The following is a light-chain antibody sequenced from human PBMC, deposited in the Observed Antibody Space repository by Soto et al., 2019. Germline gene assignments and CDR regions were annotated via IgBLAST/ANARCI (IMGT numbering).Light chain of an antibody. V-gene: IGKV3-15*01. J-gene: IGKJ4*01. CDR1: QSVSSSY. Sequence: EIVLPQSPATLSLSPGERSTPSCMASQSVSSSYLAWYQQKPGQTPRLLIYDASTRATGISGSFSGSGSGTEFTLTISSLQSEDFAVYYCQQYNRWPLTFGGGTKVDI. CDR3: QQYNRWPLT. CDR2: DAS.